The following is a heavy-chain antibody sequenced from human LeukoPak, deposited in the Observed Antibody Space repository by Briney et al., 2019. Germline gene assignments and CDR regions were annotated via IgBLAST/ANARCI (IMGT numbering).Heavy chain of an antibody. CDR1: GYTFTSYD. CDR2: MNPNSGNT. D-gene: IGHD3-10*01. V-gene: IGHV1-8*01. CDR3: ARGLVGYYGSGSFDY. J-gene: IGHJ4*02. Sequence: ASVKVPCKASGYTFTSYDINWVRRATGQGLEWMGWMNPNSGNTGYAQKFQGRVTMTRNTSISTAYMELSSLRSEDTAVYYCARGLVGYYGSGSFDYWGQGTLVTVSS.